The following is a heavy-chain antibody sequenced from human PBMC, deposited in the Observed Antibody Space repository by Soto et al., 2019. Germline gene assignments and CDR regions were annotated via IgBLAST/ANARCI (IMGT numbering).Heavy chain of an antibody. J-gene: IGHJ4*02. CDR1: GFTFSSYS. V-gene: IGHV3-21*01. CDR2: ISSSSSYI. D-gene: IGHD5-12*01. CDR3: ARDSGGYDFDY. Sequence: EVQLVESGGVLVKPVGSLRLSCSSSGFTFSSYSMNWFRQAPGKGLEWVSSISSSSSYIDYADSVKGRFTISRDNAKNSLYLQMNSLRAEDTAVYYCARDSGGYDFDYWGQGTLVTVSS.